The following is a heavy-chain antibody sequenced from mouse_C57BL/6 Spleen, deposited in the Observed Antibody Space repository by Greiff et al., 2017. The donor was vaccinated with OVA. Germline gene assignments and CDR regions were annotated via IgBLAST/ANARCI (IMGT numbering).Heavy chain of an antibody. J-gene: IGHJ2*01. CDR3: AYDAPIYYSHFDY. CDR2: IYPGDGDT. Sequence: VQLQQSGPELVKPGASVKISCKASGYAFSSSWMNWVKQRPGKGLEWIGRIYPGDGDTKYNGKFKGKATLTADKSSSTAYMQLSSLTSEDSSVYFCAYDAPIYYSHFDYWGQGTTLTVSS. D-gene: IGHD1-1*01. V-gene: IGHV1-82*01. CDR1: GYAFSSSW.